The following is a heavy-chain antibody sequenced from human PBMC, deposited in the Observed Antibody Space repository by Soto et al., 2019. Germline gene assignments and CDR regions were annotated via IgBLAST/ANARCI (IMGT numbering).Heavy chain of an antibody. CDR3: ARWGNWKVADN. Sequence: GGSLRLSCAASGFTFGSHGMHWVRQGPGKGLEWVAVIWYDGSNKYYRDSVKGRFTISRDNSKNMLYLEMNSLRVEDTAVYHCARWGNWKVADNWGQGTLVTVSS. V-gene: IGHV3-33*01. J-gene: IGHJ4*02. CDR1: GFTFGSHG. CDR2: IWYDGSNK. D-gene: IGHD1-1*01.